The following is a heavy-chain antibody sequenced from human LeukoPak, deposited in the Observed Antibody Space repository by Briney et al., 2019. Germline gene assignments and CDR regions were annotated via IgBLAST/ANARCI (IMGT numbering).Heavy chain of an antibody. CDR1: GFTFGDYA. CDR3: ISNWFDP. V-gene: IGHV3-49*04. J-gene: IGHJ5*02. CDR2: IRSKAYGGTT. Sequence: PGGSLRLSCTASGFTFGDYAMSWVRQAPGKGLEWVGFIRSKAYGGTTEYAASVKGRFTISRDDSKSIAYLQMNSLKTEDTAVYYCISNWFDPWGQGTLVTVSS.